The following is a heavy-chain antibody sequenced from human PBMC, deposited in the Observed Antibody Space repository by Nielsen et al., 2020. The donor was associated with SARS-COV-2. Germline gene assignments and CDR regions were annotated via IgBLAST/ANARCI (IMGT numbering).Heavy chain of an antibody. CDR2: ISYDGNK. D-gene: IGHD3-10*01. J-gene: IGHJ4*02. Sequence: GESLKISCAASGFTFSSHAMHWVRQAPGKGLEWLAIISYDGNKHYADSVKGRFTISRDNSKNTVFLQMNSLRAEDTALYYCAKGFGETFDSWGQGSLVTVSS. V-gene: IGHV3-30*04. CDR1: GFTFSSHA. CDR3: AKGFGETFDS.